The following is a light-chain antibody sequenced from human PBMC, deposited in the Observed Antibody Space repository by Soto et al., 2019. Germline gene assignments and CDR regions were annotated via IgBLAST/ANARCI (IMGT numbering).Light chain of an antibody. CDR2: KAS. CDR1: QTISSW. V-gene: IGKV1-5*03. J-gene: IGKJ1*01. CDR3: QQYNSYSRT. Sequence: DIQMTQSPSTLSGSVGDRVTITCRASQTISSWLAWYQQKPGKAPKLLIYKASTLKSGVPSRFSGSGSGTEISLTISSLQPDDFVTYYCQQYNSYSRTFGQGTKVDIK.